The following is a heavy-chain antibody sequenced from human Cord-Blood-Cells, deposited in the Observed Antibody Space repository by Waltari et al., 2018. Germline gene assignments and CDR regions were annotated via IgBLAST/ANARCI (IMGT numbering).Heavy chain of an antibody. CDR2: IYYSGST. CDR1: GGALSHYY. V-gene: IGHV4-59*01. Sequence: QVQLQESGPGPVKPSETLSLTCTGSGGALSHYYWSWIRQPPGKGLEWIGNIYYSGSTNYNPSLKSRVTISVDTSKNQFSLKLSSVTAADTAVYYCARAPPHIAAAGITLFDYWGQGTLVTVSS. D-gene: IGHD6-13*01. CDR3: ARAPPHIAAAGITLFDY. J-gene: IGHJ4*02.